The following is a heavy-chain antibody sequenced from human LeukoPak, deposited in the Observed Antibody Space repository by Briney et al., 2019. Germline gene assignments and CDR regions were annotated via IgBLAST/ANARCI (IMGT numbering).Heavy chain of an antibody. V-gene: IGHV3-23*01. Sequence: PGGSLRLSCAASGFTFRRYGMSWVRQAPGKGLEWVSAISASGDTTYYADSVRGRFTISRDNSKNTLYLQMNSLRAEDTAVYYCAKDEYYDSSGYYRPGYFDYWGQGTLVTVSS. CDR3: AKDEYYDSSGYYRPGYFDY. D-gene: IGHD3-22*01. CDR2: ISASGDTT. CDR1: GFTFRRYG. J-gene: IGHJ4*02.